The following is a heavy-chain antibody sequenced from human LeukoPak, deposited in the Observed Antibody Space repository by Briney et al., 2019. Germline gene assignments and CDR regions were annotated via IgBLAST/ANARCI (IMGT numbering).Heavy chain of an antibody. V-gene: IGHV3-23*01. Sequence: KPGGSLRLSCAASGFTFSSYAMSWVRQAPGKGLEWVSAISGSGGSTYYADSVKGRFTISRDNSKNTLYLQMNSLRAEDTAVYYCAKDLEYSYGYFDYWGQGTLVTVSS. CDR3: AKDLEYSYGYFDY. CDR2: ISGSGGST. D-gene: IGHD5-18*01. CDR1: GFTFSSYA. J-gene: IGHJ4*02.